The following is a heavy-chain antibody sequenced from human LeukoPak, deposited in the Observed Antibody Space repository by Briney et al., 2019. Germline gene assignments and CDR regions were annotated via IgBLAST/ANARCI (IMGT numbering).Heavy chain of an antibody. CDR2: ISSSSSTI. CDR1: GFTFSSYG. J-gene: IGHJ6*02. V-gene: IGHV3-48*01. D-gene: IGHD2-2*01. CDR3: ARDGIVVVPAAMRYYYGMDV. Sequence: GGSLRLSCAASGFTFSSYGMNWVRQAPGKGLEWVSYISSSSSTIYYADSVKGRFTISRDNAKNSLYLQMNSLRAEDTAVYYCARDGIVVVPAAMRYYYGMDVWGQGTTVTVSS.